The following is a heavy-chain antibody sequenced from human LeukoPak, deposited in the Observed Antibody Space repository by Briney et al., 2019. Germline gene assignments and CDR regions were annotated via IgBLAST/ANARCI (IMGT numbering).Heavy chain of an antibody. J-gene: IGHJ5*02. CDR3: ARDSSSWLYNWFDP. V-gene: IGHV4-59*01. CDR2: IYDSGST. D-gene: IGHD6-13*01. Sequence: SETLSLTCTVSGGSISSYYWSWIRQPPGKGLEWIGYIYDSGSTNYNPSLKSRVTISVDTSKNQFSLKLSSVTAADTAVYYCARDSSSWLYNWFDPWGQGTLVTVS. CDR1: GGSISSYY.